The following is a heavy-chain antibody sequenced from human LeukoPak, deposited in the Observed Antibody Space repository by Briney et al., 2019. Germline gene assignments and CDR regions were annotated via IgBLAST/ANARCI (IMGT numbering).Heavy chain of an antibody. Sequence: PSETLSLTCTVSGGSIGWDYWSWIRQSAGKGLEWIGRIYKSGSTNYNPSFRSRVTMSVDTSKDQFSLNVTSVTAADTAVYYCAREEYFQDSNGYSYYFHSWGQGSLVTVSS. D-gene: IGHD3-22*01. CDR2: IYKSGST. CDR3: AREEYFQDSNGYSYYFHS. CDR1: GGSIGWDY. J-gene: IGHJ4*02. V-gene: IGHV4-4*07.